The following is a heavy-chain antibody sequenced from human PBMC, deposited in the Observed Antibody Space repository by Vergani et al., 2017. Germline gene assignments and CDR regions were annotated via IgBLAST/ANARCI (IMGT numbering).Heavy chain of an antibody. D-gene: IGHD3-22*01. CDR3: ATFFYDSSGYYHPLWYFQH. CDR2: ISGGGGST. Sequence: EVQLLESGGGLVQPGGSLRLSCAASGFTFSCYAMSWVRQAPGKGLEWVSAISGGGGSTYYADSVKGRFTISRDNSKNTLYLQMNSLRAEDTAVYYCATFFYDSSGYYHPLWYFQHWGQGTLVTVSS. CDR1: GFTFSCYA. J-gene: IGHJ1*01. V-gene: IGHV3-23*01.